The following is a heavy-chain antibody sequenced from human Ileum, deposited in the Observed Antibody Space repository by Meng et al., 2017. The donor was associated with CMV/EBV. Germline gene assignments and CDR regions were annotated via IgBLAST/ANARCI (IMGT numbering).Heavy chain of an antibody. V-gene: IGHV3-23*01. D-gene: IGHD6-13*01. CDR3: AKHGVGSFYNWFDP. J-gene: IGHJ5*02. CDR2: IITGGGST. Sequence: SAFTFSTYAVPWVRQPPGRGLEWVSTIITGGGSTSYADSVKGRFTISRDNSKNTLYLQMNSLRAEDTAVYYCAKHGVGSFYNWFDPWGQGTLVTVSS. CDR1: AFTFSTYA.